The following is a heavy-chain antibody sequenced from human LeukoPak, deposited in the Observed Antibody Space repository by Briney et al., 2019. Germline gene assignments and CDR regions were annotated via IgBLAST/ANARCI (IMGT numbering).Heavy chain of an antibody. Sequence: HAGRSLRPSCAASGFTFSDHYMDWVRQAPGKWLEWVGRSRNKANSYTTEYAASVKGRFTISRDDSNNSLYLQMNSLKTEDTAVYYCARVVVVPAARGNYYYMDVWGKGTTVTVSS. CDR3: ARVVVVPAARGNYYYMDV. CDR1: GFTFSDHY. D-gene: IGHD2-2*01. J-gene: IGHJ6*03. V-gene: IGHV3-72*01. CDR2: SRNKANSYTT.